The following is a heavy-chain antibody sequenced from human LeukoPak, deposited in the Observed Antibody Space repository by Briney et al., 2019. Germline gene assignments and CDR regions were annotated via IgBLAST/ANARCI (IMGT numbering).Heavy chain of an antibody. D-gene: IGHD3-3*01. J-gene: IGHJ4*02. Sequence: GGSLRLSCAASGFTFSSYAMSWVRQAPGKGLEWVSAIRGSGGSTYYADSVKGRFTISRDNSKNTLYLQMNSLRAEDTAVYYCAKEELRFLEWLSSPNYFDYWGQGTLVTVSS. V-gene: IGHV3-23*01. CDR3: AKEELRFLEWLSSPNYFDY. CDR1: GFTFSSYA. CDR2: IRGSGGST.